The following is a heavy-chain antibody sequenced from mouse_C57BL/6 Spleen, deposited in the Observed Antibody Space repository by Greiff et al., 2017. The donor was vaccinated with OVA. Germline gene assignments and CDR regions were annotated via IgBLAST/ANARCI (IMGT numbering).Heavy chain of an antibody. CDR2: INPNNGGT. J-gene: IGHJ4*01. Sequence: VHVKQSGPELVKPGASVKIPCKASGYTFTDYNMDWVKQSHGKSLEWIGDINPNNGGTIYNQKFKGKATLTVDKSSSTAYMELRSLTSEDTAVYYCARRDLHYYAMDYWGQGTSVTVSS. CDR1: GYTFTDYN. V-gene: IGHV1-18*01. D-gene: IGHD2-1*01. CDR3: ARRDLHYYAMDY.